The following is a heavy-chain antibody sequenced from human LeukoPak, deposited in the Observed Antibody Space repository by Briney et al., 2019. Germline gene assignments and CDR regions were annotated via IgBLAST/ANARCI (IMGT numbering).Heavy chain of an antibody. CDR3: ARSGIVDAFDI. J-gene: IGHJ3*02. V-gene: IGHV3-7*01. CDR1: GFTFSTYW. Sequence: GGSLRLSCAASGFTFSTYWMSWVRQAPGKGLEWVANIKPDGSEKDYVDSVKGRFTISRDNAKNSLYLQMKSLRAEDTAVYYCARSGIVDAFDIWGQGTMVTVSS. CDR2: IKPDGSEK. D-gene: IGHD3-10*01.